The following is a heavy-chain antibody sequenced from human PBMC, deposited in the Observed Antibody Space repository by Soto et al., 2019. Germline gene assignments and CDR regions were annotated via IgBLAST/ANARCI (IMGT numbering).Heavy chain of an antibody. Sequence: ASVKVSCKVSGYTLTELSMHWVRQAPGKGLEWMGGFDPEDGETIYAQKFQGRVTMTEDTSTDTAYMELSSLRSEDTAVYYCATDRVELPALEGSPRYYYYGMDVWGQGTTVTVSS. J-gene: IGHJ6*02. V-gene: IGHV1-24*01. CDR3: ATDRVELPALEGSPRYYYYGMDV. D-gene: IGHD1-7*01. CDR2: FDPEDGET. CDR1: GYTLTELS.